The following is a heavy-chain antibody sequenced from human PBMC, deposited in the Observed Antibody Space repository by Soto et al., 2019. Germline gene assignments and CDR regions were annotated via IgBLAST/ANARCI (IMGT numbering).Heavy chain of an antibody. CDR1: GYTFTTYY. V-gene: IGHV1-46*03. J-gene: IGHJ4*02. CDR2: IKPSGGGT. D-gene: IGHD2-21*01. Sequence: ASVKVSCKASGYTFTTYYIHWVRQAPGQGLEWMGTIKPSGGGTGYAQKFQGRVTMTGDTSTTTVYMELSSLSSEDTAIYYCARLYGIYKPLDFWGQGTLVTVSS. CDR3: ARLYGIYKPLDF.